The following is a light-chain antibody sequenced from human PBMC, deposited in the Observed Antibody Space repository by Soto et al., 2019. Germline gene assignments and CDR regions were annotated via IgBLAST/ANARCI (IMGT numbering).Light chain of an antibody. CDR3: QQYGTLIT. CDR1: QSLGNTY. CDR2: DAS. J-gene: IGKJ5*01. Sequence: EIVLTQSPGTLSLSPGERATLSCRASQSLGNTYLAWYQRKPGQAPRLLIYDASSRATDIPDRFSGSGAGTDFTLTISRLEPEASAVYYCQQYGTLITFGQGTRLEIK. V-gene: IGKV3-20*01.